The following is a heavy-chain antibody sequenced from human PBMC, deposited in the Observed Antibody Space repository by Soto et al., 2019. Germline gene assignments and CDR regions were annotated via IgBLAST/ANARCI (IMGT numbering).Heavy chain of an antibody. D-gene: IGHD3-3*01. Sequence: ASVPVSCKASGYTFTSYVISWVRQATGQGLEWLGWINPSNGNTGYTQNFQGRVTMTSNTSTSTAYMQPRSMRSDYTAMYYCAREGYDFWSGYRKRTYNWFDPWSQGTLVTVSS. V-gene: IGHV1-8*01. CDR3: AREGYDFWSGYRKRTYNWFDP. CDR1: GYTFTSYV. CDR2: INPSNGNT. J-gene: IGHJ5*02.